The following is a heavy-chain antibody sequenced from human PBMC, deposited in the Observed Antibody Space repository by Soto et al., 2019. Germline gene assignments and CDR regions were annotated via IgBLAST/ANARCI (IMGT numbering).Heavy chain of an antibody. V-gene: IGHV1-69*12. Sequence: QVQLVQSWAEVKKPGSSVKVSCKASGGSFNTYAISWVRQAPGQGLEWMGGIIPFFGKPNYAQRLPARVTITADESTSTAYVELSPLRSDDTAVYYCASGPWRRMIDYGMDVWGQGTTVTVSS. D-gene: IGHD2-15*01. CDR1: GGSFNTYA. CDR2: IIPFFGKP. J-gene: IGHJ6*01. CDR3: ASGPWRRMIDYGMDV.